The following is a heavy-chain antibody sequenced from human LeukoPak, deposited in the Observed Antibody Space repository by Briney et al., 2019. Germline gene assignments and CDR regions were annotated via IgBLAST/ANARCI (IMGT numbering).Heavy chain of an antibody. CDR1: GYSFTNYW. D-gene: IGHD3-16*01. J-gene: IGHJ5*02. CDR2: IYPGDSDT. V-gene: IGHV5-51*01. Sequence: GESLKISCRGSGYSFTNYWIGWVRQMPGKGLEWMGIIYPGDSDTRYSPSFQGQVTISADKSISTAYLQWSSLKASDTAMYYCARRSRAWVNWFDPWGQGTLVTVSS. CDR3: ARRSRAWVNWFDP.